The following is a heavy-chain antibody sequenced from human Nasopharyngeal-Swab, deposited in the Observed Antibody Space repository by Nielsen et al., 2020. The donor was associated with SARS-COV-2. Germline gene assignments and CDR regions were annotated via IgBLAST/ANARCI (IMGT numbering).Heavy chain of an antibody. Sequence: AGSLRLSSAASVFPFRNYYMTWVRQAPGKGLEWVALIPYDGGTKQSGESVRGRFTISKDTSKNTLYLEMNSLREEDTAVYYCVREGFTSGFAGAFDFWGQGTMVTVSS. D-gene: IGHD5-12*01. CDR3: VREGFTSGFAGAFDF. J-gene: IGHJ3*01. CDR2: IPYDGGTK. CDR1: VFPFRNYY. V-gene: IGHV3-30*03.